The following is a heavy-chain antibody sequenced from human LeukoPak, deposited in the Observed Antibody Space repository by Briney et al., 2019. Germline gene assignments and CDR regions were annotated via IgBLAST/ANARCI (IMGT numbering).Heavy chain of an antibody. CDR2: IKQDGSEK. V-gene: IGHV3-7*01. CDR3: ARDWGIAAAGSA. Sequence: GGSLRLSCGASGFPFSSYWMSWVRQAPGKGLEGVANIKQDGSEKYYVDSVKGRFTISRDNAKNSLYLQMNSLRAEDTAVYYCARDWGIAAAGSAWGQGTLVTVSS. J-gene: IGHJ5*02. CDR1: GFPFSSYW. D-gene: IGHD6-13*01.